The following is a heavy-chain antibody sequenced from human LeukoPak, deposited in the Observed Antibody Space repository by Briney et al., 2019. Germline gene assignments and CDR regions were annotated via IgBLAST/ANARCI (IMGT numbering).Heavy chain of an antibody. V-gene: IGHV3-74*01. Sequence: GGSLRLSCAASGFTLSDYWMHWVRQASGRGLVWVSRIYSDGGSPTYADSVKGRFTTSRDNAKNTLYLQMNSLSVEDTAVYYCARGRGSYGWFDPWGQGTLVTVSS. CDR1: GFTLSDYW. CDR3: ARGRGSYGWFDP. J-gene: IGHJ5*02. D-gene: IGHD3-10*01. CDR2: IYSDGGSP.